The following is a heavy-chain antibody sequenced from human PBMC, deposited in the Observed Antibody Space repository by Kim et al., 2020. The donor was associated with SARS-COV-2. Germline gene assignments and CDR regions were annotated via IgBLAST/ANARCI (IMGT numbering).Heavy chain of an antibody. CDR2: IYSDGRT. V-gene: IGHV3-53*01. Sequence: GGSLRLSCAASGFTVSSNYMSWVRQAPGKGLEWVSVIYSDGRTYHADSVKGRFTISRDNSKNTLYLQMNSLRAEDTAVYYCARDLGADNDYWGQGTLVTVSS. CDR1: GFTVSSNY. J-gene: IGHJ4*02. CDR3: ARDLGADNDY. D-gene: IGHD1-26*01.